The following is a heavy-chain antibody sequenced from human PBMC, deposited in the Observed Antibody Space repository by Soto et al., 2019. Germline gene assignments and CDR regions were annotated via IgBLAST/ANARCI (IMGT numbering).Heavy chain of an antibody. CDR2: IFYSGST. J-gene: IGHJ4*02. Sequence: QVQLQESGPGLVKPSGTLSLTCTVSGGSFSGHYWIWIRQSPGKRLEWIGYIFYSGSTNYNPSLKNRVSLSVDTSKNQFSLRLTAVTAADTAVYYCARVGSSGWSPDYWGQGTLVTVSS. CDR3: ARVGSSGWSPDY. D-gene: IGHD3-22*01. CDR1: GGSFSGHY. V-gene: IGHV4-59*11.